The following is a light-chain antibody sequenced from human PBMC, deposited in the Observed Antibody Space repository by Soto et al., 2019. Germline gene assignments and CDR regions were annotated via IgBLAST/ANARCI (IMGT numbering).Light chain of an antibody. CDR3: QQSYSSPGAT. CDR2: AAS. V-gene: IGKV1-39*01. Sequence: DIQMTQSPSSLSASVGDRFTITCRSSQSISSYLNWYQQKPGKAPKLLIYAASSLQSGVPSRFSGRGSGTDFTLTISSLQPEDFATYYCQQSYSSPGATFGGGTKVDIK. CDR1: QSISSY. J-gene: IGKJ4*01.